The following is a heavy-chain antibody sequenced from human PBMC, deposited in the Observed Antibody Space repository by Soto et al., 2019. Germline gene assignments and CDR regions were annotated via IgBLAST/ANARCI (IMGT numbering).Heavy chain of an antibody. CDR2: IHVSRIT. CDR1: GGSISSYY. D-gene: IGHD3-10*01. J-gene: IGHJ4*01. V-gene: IGHV4-4*07. Sequence: QVQLQQSGPGLVKPSETLSLTCIVSGGSISSYYWSWIRQPAGKGLEWIGRIHVSRITNYNPSLKSPITMYADTSKNQLSLKLSSVTAADKGLYYCARAAKVGDLYFWGHGTLVSVSS. CDR3: ARAAKVGDLYF.